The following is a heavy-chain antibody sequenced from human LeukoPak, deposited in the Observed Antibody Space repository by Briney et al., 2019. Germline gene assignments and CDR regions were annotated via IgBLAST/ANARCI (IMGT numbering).Heavy chain of an antibody. Sequence: ASVKVSCKASGYTFTGYYMHWVRQAPGQGLEWMGWINPNSGGTNYAQKFQGRVTMTRDTSISTAYMELSRLRSDDTAVYYCARVDIVATRKGYYYYYVDVWGKGTTVTISS. CDR2: INPNSGGT. J-gene: IGHJ6*03. CDR3: ARVDIVATRKGYYYYYVDV. V-gene: IGHV1-2*02. CDR1: GYTFTGYY. D-gene: IGHD5-12*01.